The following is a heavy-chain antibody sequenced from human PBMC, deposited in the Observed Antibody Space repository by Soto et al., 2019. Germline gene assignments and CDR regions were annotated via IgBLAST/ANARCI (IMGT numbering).Heavy chain of an antibody. CDR2: TYYRSKWYH. CDR1: GDSVSTNSAA. CDR3: ALGFCSSTSCNYFDS. V-gene: IGHV6-1*01. D-gene: IGHD2-2*01. J-gene: IGHJ4*02. Sequence: SQTLSLTCVISGDSVSTNSAAWSWIRQSPSRGLEWLGRTYYRSKWYHDYAVSVKSRITINPDTSKNQFSLQLNSVTPEDTAVYYCALGFCSSTSCNYFDSWGQGTLVTVSS.